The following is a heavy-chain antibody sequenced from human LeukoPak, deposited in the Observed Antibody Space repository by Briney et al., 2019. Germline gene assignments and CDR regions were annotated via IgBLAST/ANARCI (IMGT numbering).Heavy chain of an antibody. CDR3: AKAASSSWPSYYYGMDV. D-gene: IGHD6-13*01. V-gene: IGHV3-53*01. CDR1: DFTVSNNY. Sequence: PGGSLRLSCAASDFTVSNNYMNWVRQAPGKGLEWVSVIYSGGSTYYADSVKGRFTISRDNSKNTVFLQMSSLRAEDTAVYYCAKAASSSWPSYYYGMDVWGQGTTVTVSS. CDR2: IYSGGST. J-gene: IGHJ6*02.